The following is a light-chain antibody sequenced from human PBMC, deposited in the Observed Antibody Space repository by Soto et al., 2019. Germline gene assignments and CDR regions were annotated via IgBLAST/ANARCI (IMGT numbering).Light chain of an antibody. J-gene: IGKJ2*01. V-gene: IGKV3-20*01. CDR1: QSVSSNY. CDR3: QQYGGSPLYT. Sequence: EIVLTQSPGTLSLSPGERVTLSCRASQSVSSNYLAWYQQRPGQAPRLLIYGAHNRATGIPDRFSGSGSGTDFTVTISRLEPEDFAVYYCQQYGGSPLYTFGQGTKLEI. CDR2: GAH.